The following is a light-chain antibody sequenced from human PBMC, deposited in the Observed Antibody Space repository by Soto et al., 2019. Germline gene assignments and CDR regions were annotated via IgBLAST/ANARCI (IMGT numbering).Light chain of an antibody. CDR1: SSNFGNKY. V-gene: IGLV1-51*01. J-gene: IGLJ3*02. CDR2: DSN. Sequence: QSVLTQPPSVSAAPGQKVTISCSGSSSNFGNKYVSWYQQLPGAAPKLLIYDSNKRASGTPDRFSGSKSGTSATLGITGLQTGDEADYYCGTWDAGWVFGGGTKVTVL. CDR3: GTWDAGWV.